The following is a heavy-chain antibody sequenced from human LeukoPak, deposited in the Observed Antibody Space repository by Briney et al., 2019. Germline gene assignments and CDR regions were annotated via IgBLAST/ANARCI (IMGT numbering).Heavy chain of an antibody. Sequence: GRSLRLSCAASGFTFSSHGMHWVRQAPGKGLEWVAFIWYDASNIYYADSVKGRFTVSRDNSKNALYLQMNSLRAEDTAMYYCARNLRKYGSNSEYFDDWGQGTVVTVA. CDR1: GFTFSSHG. CDR2: IWYDASNI. D-gene: IGHD4-23*01. J-gene: IGHJ4*02. V-gene: IGHV3-33*01. CDR3: ARNLRKYGSNSEYFDD.